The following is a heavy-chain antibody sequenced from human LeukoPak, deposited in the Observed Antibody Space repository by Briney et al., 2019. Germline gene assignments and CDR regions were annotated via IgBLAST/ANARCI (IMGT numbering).Heavy chain of an antibody. CDR1: GYSFTTYW. J-gene: IGHJ5*02. V-gene: IGHV5-51*01. D-gene: IGHD2-2*01. CDR2: IYPGDSDT. CDR3: ARSGVPGAMTWFDP. Sequence: GESLKISCKASGYSFTTYWIGWVRQMPGKGLEWTGIIYPGDSDTRYSPSFQGQVTISADKSINTAYLQWRSLKASDTAMYYCARSGVPGAMTWFDPWGQGTLVTVSS.